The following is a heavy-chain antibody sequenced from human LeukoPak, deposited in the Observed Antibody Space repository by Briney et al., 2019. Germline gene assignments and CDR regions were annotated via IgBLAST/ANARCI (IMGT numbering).Heavy chain of an antibody. V-gene: IGHV1-18*01. J-gene: IGHJ5*02. CDR1: GYTFTSYG. CDR3: ARDWVEAAAGRPANWFDP. CDR2: ISAYNGNT. D-gene: IGHD6-13*01. Sequence: ASVTVSCKASGYTFTSYGISWVRQAPGQGLEWMGWISAYNGNTNYAQKLQGRVTMTTDTSTSTAYMELRSLRSDDTAVYYCARDWVEAAAGRPANWFDPWGQGTLVTVSS.